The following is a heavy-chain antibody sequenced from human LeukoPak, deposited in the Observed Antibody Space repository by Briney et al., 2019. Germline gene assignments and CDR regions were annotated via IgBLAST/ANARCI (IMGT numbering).Heavy chain of an antibody. D-gene: IGHD2-2*01. J-gene: IGHJ6*03. V-gene: IGHV1-69*05. CDR3: ARASLGYCSSASCDPDYYYYYYYMDV. Sequence: ASVKVSCKASGGTFSSYAISWVRQAPGQGLEWMGGIIPIFGAANYAQKFQGRVTITTDESTSTAYMELSSLRSEDTAVYYCARASLGYCSSASCDPDYYYYYYYMDVWGKGTTVTVSS. CDR1: GGTFSSYA. CDR2: IIPIFGAA.